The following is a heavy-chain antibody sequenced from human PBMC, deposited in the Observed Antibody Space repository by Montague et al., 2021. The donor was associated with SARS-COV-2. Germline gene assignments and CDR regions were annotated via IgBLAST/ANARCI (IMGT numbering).Heavy chain of an antibody. CDR1: GGSISSYY. CDR3: ARAQNTCFIANCVNYFDF. Sequence: SETRALKCNASGGSISSYYWSWIRQPPGKGLEWIGYIYYTGSTKYNPSLKSRVTMSLDRPTNRFSLRLNSVTAADTAMYYCARAQNTCFIANCVNYFDFWGLGAQVTVSS. J-gene: IGHJ4*02. CDR2: IYYTGST. D-gene: IGHD1-1*01. V-gene: IGHV4-59*01.